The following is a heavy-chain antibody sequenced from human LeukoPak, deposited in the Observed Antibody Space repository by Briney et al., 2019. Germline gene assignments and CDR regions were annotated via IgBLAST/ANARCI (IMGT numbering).Heavy chain of an antibody. Sequence: SGGSLRLSCAASGFTFSSYAMSWVRQAPGKGLEWVSAISDSGGSTYSADFVKGRFTVSRDNSKNTVYLQMNSLRAGDTAVYYCTKDRGIAGAEYFDYWGQGTLVTVSS. J-gene: IGHJ4*02. CDR2: ISDSGGST. V-gene: IGHV3-23*01. D-gene: IGHD1-26*01. CDR1: GFTFSSYA. CDR3: TKDRGIAGAEYFDY.